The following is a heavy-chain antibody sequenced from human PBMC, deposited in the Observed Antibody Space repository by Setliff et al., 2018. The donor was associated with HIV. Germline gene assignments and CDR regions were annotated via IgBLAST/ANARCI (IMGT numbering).Heavy chain of an antibody. CDR2: VTHSGST. V-gene: IGHV4-34*01. CDR3: ARGRKKTLAVSGTRYFDF. CDR1: GGSLSGFY. J-gene: IGHJ4*02. D-gene: IGHD6-19*01. Sequence: SETLSLTCAVYGGSLSGFYWTFIRQSPGKGLEWIGEVTHSGSTTYDPSLKSRITISVDTSKNQFSLKLTSVTAADMGVYYCARGRKKTLAVSGTRYFDFWGQGTLVTVSS.